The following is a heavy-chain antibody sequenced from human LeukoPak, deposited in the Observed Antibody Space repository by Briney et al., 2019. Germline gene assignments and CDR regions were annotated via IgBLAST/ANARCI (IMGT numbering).Heavy chain of an antibody. CDR2: INHSGST. D-gene: IGHD2-15*01. CDR3: AREPVVVAATRAHYYYYYMDV. V-gene: IGHV4-34*01. J-gene: IGHJ6*03. Sequence: SETLSLTCAVYGGSFSGYYWSWIRQPPGKGLEWIGEINHSGSTNYNPSLKSRVTISVDTSKNQFSLKLSSVTAADTAVYYCAREPVVVAATRAHYYYYYMDVWGKGTTVTVSS. CDR1: GGSFSGYY.